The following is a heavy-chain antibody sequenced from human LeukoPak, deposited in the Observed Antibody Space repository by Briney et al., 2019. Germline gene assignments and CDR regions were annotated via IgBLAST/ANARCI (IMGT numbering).Heavy chain of an antibody. J-gene: IGHJ4*02. D-gene: IGHD6-19*01. V-gene: IGHV1-8*01. CDR1: GYTFTTHD. Sequence: ASVKVSCKASGYTFTTHDINWVRQATGQGLEWLGWMSPNSGDTGYAQKFQGRVTITRDTSASTAYMELSSLRSEDTAVYYCARDPVGIAVAFLDYWGQGTLVTVSS. CDR2: MSPNSGDT. CDR3: ARDPVGIAVAFLDY.